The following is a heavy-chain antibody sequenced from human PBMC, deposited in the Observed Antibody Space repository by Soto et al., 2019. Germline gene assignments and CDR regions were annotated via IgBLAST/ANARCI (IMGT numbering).Heavy chain of an antibody. V-gene: IGHV4-34*01. CDR1: GGSFSGYD. D-gene: IGHD2-2*01. CDR3: ARYGGIVVADYYGMDV. CDR2: INHSGST. J-gene: IGHJ6*02. Sequence: SETLSLTCAVYGGSFSGYDWSWIRQPPGKGLEWIGEINHSGSTNYNPSLKSRVTISVDTSKNQFSLKLSSVTAADTAVYYCARYGGIVVADYYGMDVWGQGTTVTVS.